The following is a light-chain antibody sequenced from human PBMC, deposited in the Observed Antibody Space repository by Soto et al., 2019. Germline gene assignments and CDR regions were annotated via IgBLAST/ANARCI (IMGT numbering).Light chain of an antibody. CDR1: QTISIW. V-gene: IGKV1-5*03. CDR2: KAS. Sequence: DIQMTQSPSILSASVGDRVTITCRASQTISIWLAWYQRKPGKAPKLLIYKASTLKSGVPSRFSGSGSGTEFTLTISSLQPDDFATYYCQHYNSYSEAFGQGTKVDIK. CDR3: QHYNSYSEA. J-gene: IGKJ1*01.